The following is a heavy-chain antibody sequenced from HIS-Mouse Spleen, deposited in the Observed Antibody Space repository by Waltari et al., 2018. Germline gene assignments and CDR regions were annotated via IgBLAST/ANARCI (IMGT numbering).Heavy chain of an antibody. J-gene: IGHJ3*02. Sequence: QVQLVESGGGVVQPGRSLSLSCAASGFTFSSYAMHWVRQAPGKGLGWVAVISNDGSNKSYADSVKGRFTISRDNSKNTLYLQMNSLRAEDTAVYYCARGGIAARPKAFDIWGQGTMVTVSS. CDR3: ARGGIAARPKAFDI. D-gene: IGHD6-6*01. V-gene: IGHV3-30*04. CDR2: ISNDGSNK. CDR1: GFTFSSYA.